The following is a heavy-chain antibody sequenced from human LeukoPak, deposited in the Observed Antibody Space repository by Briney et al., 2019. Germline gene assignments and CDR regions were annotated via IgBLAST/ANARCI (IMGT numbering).Heavy chain of an antibody. CDR3: AREGRWRYDSSGYYYSY. V-gene: IGHV1-69*05. CDR1: GGTFNSYA. CDR2: IIPIFGTA. Sequence: SVKVSCKASGGTFNSYAISWVRQAPGQGLEWMGGIIPIFGTANYAQKFQGRVTITTDESTSTAYMELSSLRSEDTAVYYCAREGRWRYDSSGYYYSYWGQGTLVTVSS. J-gene: IGHJ4*02. D-gene: IGHD3-22*01.